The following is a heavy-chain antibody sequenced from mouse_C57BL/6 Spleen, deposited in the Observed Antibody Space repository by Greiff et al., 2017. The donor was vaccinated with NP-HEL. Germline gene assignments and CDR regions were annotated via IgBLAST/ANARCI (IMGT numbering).Heavy chain of an antibody. CDR1: GYAFSSSW. J-gene: IGHJ4*01. CDR3: ARGIYYYGSRFAMDY. CDR2: IYPGDGDT. D-gene: IGHD1-1*01. Sequence: QVQLQQSGPELVKPGASVKISCKASGYAFSSSWMNWVKQRPGKGLEWIGRIYPGDGDTNYNGKFKGKATLTADKSSSTAYMQLSSLTSEDSAVYFCARGIYYYGSRFAMDYWGQGTSVTVSS. V-gene: IGHV1-82*01.